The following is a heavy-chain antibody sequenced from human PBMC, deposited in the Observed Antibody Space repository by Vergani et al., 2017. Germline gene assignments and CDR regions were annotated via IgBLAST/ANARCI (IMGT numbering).Heavy chain of an antibody. CDR1: GFAFSRYA. Sequence: EVQLLESGGRLVQPGGSLRLSCVASGFAFSRYAMSWVRQAPGKGLEWVSGLTASGSGISYADSVRGRFTISRDNSKNTLFLQMDSLRAEDTAVYYCAKSGWLQHFGAHYFDSWGRGTLVTVSS. CDR2: LTASGSGI. J-gene: IGHJ4*02. V-gene: IGHV3-23*01. CDR3: AKSGWLQHFGAHYFDS. D-gene: IGHD5-24*01.